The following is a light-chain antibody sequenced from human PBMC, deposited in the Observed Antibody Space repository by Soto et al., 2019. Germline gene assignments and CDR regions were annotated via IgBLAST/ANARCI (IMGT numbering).Light chain of an antibody. CDR1: QSVSTY. J-gene: IGKJ4*01. Sequence: EVVLTQSPATLSLSPGERATLSCRASQSVSTYLAWYQHKPGQAPRLLIYDASIRATGTPARFSGGGSGTDFTLTISSLAPEDLAVYYCQLRRHWPPGATFGGGTKVEIK. V-gene: IGKV3-11*01. CDR2: DAS. CDR3: QLRRHWPPGAT.